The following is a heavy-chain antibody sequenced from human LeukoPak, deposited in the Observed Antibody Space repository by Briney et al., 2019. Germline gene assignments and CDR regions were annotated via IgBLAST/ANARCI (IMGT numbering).Heavy chain of an antibody. CDR1: GFTFSYYT. D-gene: IGHD4-17*01. V-gene: IGHV3-64*01. J-gene: IGHJ4*02. Sequence: QPGGSLRLSCAASGFTFSYYTMHWVRQAPGKGLEYVSAISSDGVNTYYANSVKGRFTISRDNSKNTLYLQMGSLRAEDMAVYYCARDEYGDYIFEYWGQGTLVTVSS. CDR2: ISSDGVNT. CDR3: ARDEYGDYIFEY.